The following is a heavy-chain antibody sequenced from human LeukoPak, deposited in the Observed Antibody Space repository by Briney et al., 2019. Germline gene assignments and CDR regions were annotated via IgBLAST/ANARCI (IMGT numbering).Heavy chain of an antibody. D-gene: IGHD5-12*01. CDR3: ARVGYSGWNLEY. J-gene: IGHJ4*02. CDR1: GFTFRSYW. CDR2: INQGGSVK. Sequence: GGSLRLSCAASGFTFRSYWMSWVRQAPGQGLEWVANINQGGSVKYYVDSVKGRFTISRDDAKNSLYVQMNSLRDEDTAVYYCARVGYSGWNLEYWGQGTLVTVSS. V-gene: IGHV3-7*01.